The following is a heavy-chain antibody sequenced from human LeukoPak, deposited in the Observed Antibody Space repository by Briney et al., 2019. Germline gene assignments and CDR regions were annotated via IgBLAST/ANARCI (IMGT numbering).Heavy chain of an antibody. CDR2: YTSGST. J-gene: IGHJ4*02. Sequence: YTSGSTHYNPSLKSRVTISVDTSKNQFSLKLSSVTAADTAVYYCAREGYDSSGYYYKAFDYWGQGTLVTVSS. D-gene: IGHD3-22*01. CDR3: AREGYDSSGYYYKAFDY. V-gene: IGHV4-4*07.